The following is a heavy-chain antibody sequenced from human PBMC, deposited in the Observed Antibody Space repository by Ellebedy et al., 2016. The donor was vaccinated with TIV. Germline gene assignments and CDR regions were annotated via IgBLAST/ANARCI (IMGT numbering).Heavy chain of an antibody. CDR1: GHAFISYG. Sequence: AASVKVSCKASGHAFISYGFTWVRQAPGQGLEWMGWIRASNGNTHYSKKFQDRVTMTTDTSTRTAYMEMKSLRSEDTALYDCATNFYDSGSPAHWGQGTLVTVSS. J-gene: IGHJ4*02. CDR3: ATNFYDSGSPAH. D-gene: IGHD3-10*01. V-gene: IGHV1-18*04. CDR2: IRASNGNT.